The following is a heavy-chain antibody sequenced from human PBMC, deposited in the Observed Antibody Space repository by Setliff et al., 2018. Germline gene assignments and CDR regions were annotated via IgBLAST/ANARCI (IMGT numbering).Heavy chain of an antibody. V-gene: IGHV1-18*01. J-gene: IGHJ4*02. CDR2: ISVYNGKT. CDR1: GYTFTSYG. CDR3: ATEKFPGDWGDY. Sequence: PGASVKVSCKASGYTFTSYGFSWVRQAPGQGLEWMGWISVYNGKTKYAQKFQGRVTMTTDTSTRTAYMGVTSLRSDDTAVYYCATEKFPGDWGDYWGQGTLVTVSS. D-gene: IGHD2-21*01.